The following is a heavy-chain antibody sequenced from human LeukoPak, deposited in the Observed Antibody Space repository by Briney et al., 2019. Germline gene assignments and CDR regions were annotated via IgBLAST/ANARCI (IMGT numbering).Heavy chain of an antibody. V-gene: IGHV4-59*01. D-gene: IGHD3-16*01. CDR1: GGSISSFY. CDR3: ARGGLAAFDI. Sequence: SETLSLTCTVSGGSISSFYWSWIRQPPGKGLEWIGYIYYSGSTNYNPSLKSRVTISVDTSKNQFSLKLSSVTAADTAVYYCARGGLAAFDIWGQGTMVTVSS. CDR2: IYYSGST. J-gene: IGHJ3*02.